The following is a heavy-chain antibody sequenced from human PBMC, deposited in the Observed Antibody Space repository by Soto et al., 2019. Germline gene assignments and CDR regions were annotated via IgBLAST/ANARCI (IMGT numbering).Heavy chain of an antibody. V-gene: IGHV3-23*01. CDR2: ISGSGGSS. Sequence: GWSLRLSCASSVFAFITYAMTWVRQAPGKGLEWVSVISGSGGSSYYAASVKGRFTISRDNSKNTLFLQMNGLRAEDTAVYYCAKVTKRAAAGRYEYYKYGMDVWGQGTTVTVSS. D-gene: IGHD6-13*01. CDR3: AKVTKRAAAGRYEYYKYGMDV. J-gene: IGHJ6*02. CDR1: VFAFITYA.